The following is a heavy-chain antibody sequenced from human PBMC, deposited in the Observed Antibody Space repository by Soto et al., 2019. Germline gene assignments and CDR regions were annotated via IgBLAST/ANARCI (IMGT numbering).Heavy chain of an antibody. CDR2: IYWDDDK. CDR3: AHRVLRTVFGLVTTTAIYFDF. D-gene: IGHD3-3*01. Sequence: ESGPTQVKPRQTLTLTCTFSGFSLTTSGVGVGWIRQSPGKAPEWLALIYWDDDKRYSPSLKSRLTITKDTSKNQVVLTMADLDPADTGTYYCAHRVLRTVFGLVTTTAIYFDFWGQGTPVAVSS. CDR1: GFSLTTSGVG. V-gene: IGHV2-5*02. J-gene: IGHJ4*02.